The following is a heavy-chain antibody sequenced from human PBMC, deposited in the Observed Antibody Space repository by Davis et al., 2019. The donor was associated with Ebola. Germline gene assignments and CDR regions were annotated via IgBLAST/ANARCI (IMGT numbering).Heavy chain of an antibody. CDR2: IYYSGIT. CDR3: ARVFYFGSGTYGAFDY. CDR1: GGSIISSSSY. V-gene: IGHV4-39*07. D-gene: IGHD3-10*01. J-gene: IGHJ4*02. Sequence: MPSETLSLTCTVSGGSIISSSSYWGWIRQPPRKGLEWIGSIYYSGITYYNPSLKSRVTISVDMSNNQFSLKLTSVTAADTAVYFCARVFYFGSGTYGAFDYWGQGTLVTVSS.